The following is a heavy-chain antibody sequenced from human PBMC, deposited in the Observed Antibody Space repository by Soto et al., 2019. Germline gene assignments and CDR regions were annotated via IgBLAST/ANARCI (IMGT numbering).Heavy chain of an antibody. V-gene: IGHV3-23*01. CDR3: AKDRFRGRGYSYADY. D-gene: IGHD5-18*01. CDR2: ISGSGGST. J-gene: IGHJ4*02. Sequence: GGSLRLSCAASGFTFSSYAMSWVRQSPGKGLEWVSAISGSGGSTYYADSVKGRFTISRDNSKNTLYLQMNSLRAEDTAVYYCAKDRFRGRGYSYADYWGQGTLVTSPQ. CDR1: GFTFSSYA.